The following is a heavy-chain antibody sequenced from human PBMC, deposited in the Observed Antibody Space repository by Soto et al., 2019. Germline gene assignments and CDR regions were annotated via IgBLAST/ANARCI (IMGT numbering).Heavy chain of an antibody. V-gene: IGHV3-23*01. CDR1: GFAFSTYA. J-gene: IGHJ4*02. CDR2: ISDRGSKK. Sequence: EVQLLESGGGLAQPGESLGLSCAASGFAFSTYAMNWVRQIPGKGLEWVVSISDRGSKKYYADSVKGRVTIYSDNSMNPVSMHKSYLRAEDAAVAYCVKKKGHTDSDVQYFFASWGQGRLVPVSS. D-gene: IGHD2-21*01. CDR3: VKKKGHTDSDVQYFFAS.